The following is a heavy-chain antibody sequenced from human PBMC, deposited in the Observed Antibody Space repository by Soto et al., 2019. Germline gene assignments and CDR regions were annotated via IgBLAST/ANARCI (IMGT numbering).Heavy chain of an antibody. J-gene: IGHJ5*02. CDR2: IKSKTDGGTT. D-gene: IGHD2-2*01. Sequence: GGSLRLSCAASGFTFSNAWINWVRQAPGKGLEWVGRIKSKTDGGTTDYAEPVKGRFAISRDDSNNMVYLQMNSLKIEDTAVYYCATDSYSTSCYYRPYWFDPWGQGTLVTVSS. CDR3: ATDSYSTSCYYRPYWFDP. V-gene: IGHV3-15*07. CDR1: GFTFSNAW.